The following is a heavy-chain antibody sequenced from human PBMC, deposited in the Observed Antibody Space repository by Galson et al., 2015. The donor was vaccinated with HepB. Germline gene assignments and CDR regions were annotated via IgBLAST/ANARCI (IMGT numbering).Heavy chain of an antibody. J-gene: IGHJ4*02. CDR3: ARGLERDYYDSSGYTFGY. D-gene: IGHD3-22*01. CDR2: IGTAGDP. CDR1: GFTFSSYD. V-gene: IGHV3-13*05. Sequence: SLRLSCAASGFTFSSYDMHWVRQATGKGLEWVSAIGTAGDPYYPGSVKGRFTISRENAKNSLYLQMNSLRAGDTAVYYCARGLERDYYDSSGYTFGYWGQGTLVTVSS.